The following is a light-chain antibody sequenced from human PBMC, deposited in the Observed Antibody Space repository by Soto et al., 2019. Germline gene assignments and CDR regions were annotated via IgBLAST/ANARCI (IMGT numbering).Light chain of an antibody. Sequence: DLQMTQSPSSLSASVGDRVIITCRASQGITNDLCWFQQKPGKAPKRLIYASSTLQSGVPSRFSGSGSGTEFTLTISGLQPEKFATSYCLQQSSSQWTFGQGTKVAIK. CDR3: LQQSSSQWT. CDR2: ASS. J-gene: IGKJ1*01. V-gene: IGKV1-17*01. CDR1: QGITND.